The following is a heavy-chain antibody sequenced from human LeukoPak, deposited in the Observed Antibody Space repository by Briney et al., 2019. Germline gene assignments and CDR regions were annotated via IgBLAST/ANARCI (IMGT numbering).Heavy chain of an antibody. CDR2: IIPIFGTA. CDR3: ARAHTMVRGVTRFDY. V-gene: IGHV1-69*13. Sequence: SVNVSCKASGATFSSYAISWGRQAPGQGLEWMGVIIPIFGTANYAQKFQGRVTITADESTSTAYMELSSLRSEDTAVYYCARAHTMVRGVTRFDYWGQGTLVTVSS. CDR1: GATFSSYA. D-gene: IGHD3-10*01. J-gene: IGHJ4*02.